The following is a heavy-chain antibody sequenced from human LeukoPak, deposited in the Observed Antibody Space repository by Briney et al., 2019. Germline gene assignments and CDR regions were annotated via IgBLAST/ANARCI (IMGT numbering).Heavy chain of an antibody. V-gene: IGHV4-59*01. D-gene: IGHD4-23*01. CDR2: IYYSEST. Sequence: SETLSLTCTVSGGSISSYYWSWIRQPPGKGLEWIGYIYYSESTNYNPSLKSRVTISVDTSKNQFSLKLSSVTAADTAVYYCARVNDYGGYFDYWGQGTLVTVSS. J-gene: IGHJ4*02. CDR3: ARVNDYGGYFDY. CDR1: GGSISSYY.